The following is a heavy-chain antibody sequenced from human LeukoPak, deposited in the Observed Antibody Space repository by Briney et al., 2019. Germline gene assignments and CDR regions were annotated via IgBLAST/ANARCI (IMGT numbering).Heavy chain of an antibody. CDR2: INHSGST. V-gene: IGHV4-34*01. CDR1: GGSFSGYY. J-gene: IGHJ4*02. Sequence: PSETLSLTCAVYGGSFSGYYWSWIRQPPGKGLEWIGEINHSGSTNYNTSLKSRVTISVDTSKNQFSLELSSVTAADTAMYYCARKASGWAQPFDYWGQGTLVTVSS. D-gene: IGHD6-19*01. CDR3: ARKASGWAQPFDY.